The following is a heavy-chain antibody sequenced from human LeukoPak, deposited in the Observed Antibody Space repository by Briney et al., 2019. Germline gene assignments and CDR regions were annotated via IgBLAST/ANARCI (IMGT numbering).Heavy chain of an antibody. CDR2: ISDSGGST. CDR1: GFTFISYA. J-gene: IGHJ2*01. CDR3: AKDTSTVPWYFDL. D-gene: IGHD4-17*01. V-gene: IGHV3-23*01. Sequence: GGSRRLSCAASGFTFISYAMSWVRQAPGKGLEWVSAISDSGGSTYYADSVKGRFTISRDNSKNTLYLQMNSLRVEDTAIYYCAKDTSTVPWYFDLWGRGTLVTVSP.